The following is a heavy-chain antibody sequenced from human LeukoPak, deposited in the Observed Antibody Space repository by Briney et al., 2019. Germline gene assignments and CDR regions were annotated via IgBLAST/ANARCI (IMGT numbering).Heavy chain of an antibody. CDR3: ATADWESFYFDS. Sequence: SETLSLTCTVSGGSVSRGGYYWNWIRQHPGKGLEWIGFTSYSEGTYYNPSLMSRITISVDRSQNQFSLKMRDVTAADTAVYFCATADWESFYFDSWGQGALVALST. CDR2: TSYSEGT. CDR1: GGSVSRGGYY. J-gene: IGHJ4*02. D-gene: IGHD3-10*01. V-gene: IGHV4-31*03.